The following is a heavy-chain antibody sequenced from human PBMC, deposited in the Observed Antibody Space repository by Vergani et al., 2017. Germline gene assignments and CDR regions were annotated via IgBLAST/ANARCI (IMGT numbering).Heavy chain of an antibody. CDR1: SFKLGDYG. V-gene: IGHV3-33*01. Sequence: QVQLVESGGGVVQPGRSLRLSCTPSSFKLGDYGMHWVRQAPGRGLEWVSMTWYEGNNNYYADSVKGRFTISKDISKNMLYLQMNSLRAEDTAVYYCAILSYDTTPYLQGGYDRWGQGTLVYVSS. D-gene: IGHD3-22*01. J-gene: IGHJ5*02. CDR2: TWYEGNNN. CDR3: AILSYDTTPYLQGGYDR.